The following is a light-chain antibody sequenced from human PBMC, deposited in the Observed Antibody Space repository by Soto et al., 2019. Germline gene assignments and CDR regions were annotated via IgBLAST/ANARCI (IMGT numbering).Light chain of an antibody. CDR2: DVN. CDR1: SSDVGSYNF. V-gene: IGLV2-14*03. J-gene: IGLJ1*01. Sequence: QSAPTQPASVSGSPGQSIAISCTGTSSDVGSYNFVSLYQQYPGKAPKLMIHDVNHRPSGISDRFSGSKSGNTASLTISGLQAEDEADYYCSSFTSSTSFVFGTGTKVTVL. CDR3: SSFTSSTSFV.